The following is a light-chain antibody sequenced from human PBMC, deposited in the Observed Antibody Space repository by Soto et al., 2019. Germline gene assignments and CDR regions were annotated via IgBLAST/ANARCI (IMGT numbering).Light chain of an antibody. CDR2: DVT. V-gene: IGLV2-11*01. J-gene: IGLJ1*01. CDR3: CSYTSDSSYV. CDR1: SGDVGGYNY. Sequence: QSVLTQPRSVSGSPGQSVTISCTGTSGDVGGYNYVSWYRQHPGKAPELMIYDVTKRPSGVPDRFSGSKSGNTASLTISGLQAEDEADYYCCSYTSDSSYVFGSGTKVTVL.